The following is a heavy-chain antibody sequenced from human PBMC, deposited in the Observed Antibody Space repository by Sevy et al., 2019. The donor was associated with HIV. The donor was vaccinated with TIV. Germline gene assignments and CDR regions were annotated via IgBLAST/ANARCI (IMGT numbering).Heavy chain of an antibody. V-gene: IGHV3-33*01. J-gene: IGHJ4*02. CDR1: GFSISGYG. CDR3: ARDLPPSATTVAHFDY. CDR2: TWYDGTNK. D-gene: IGHD4-17*01. Sequence: GGSLRLSCAASGFSISGYGMHWVRQAPGKGLEWVAVTWYDGTNKEYADSVKGRFTISRDNSKNTLYLQMNSLRAEDTAVYYCARDLPPSATTVAHFDYWGQGTLVTVSS.